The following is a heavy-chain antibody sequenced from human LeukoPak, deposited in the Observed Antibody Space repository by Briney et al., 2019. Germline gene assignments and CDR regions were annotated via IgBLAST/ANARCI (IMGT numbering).Heavy chain of an antibody. Sequence: PSETLSLTCTVSGGSISSYYWSWIRQPPGKGLEWIGYSSYSGTTNYNPSLKSRVTISVDTSKNQFSLKLSSVTAADTAVYYCARHNCGGDCYSGWLDPWGQGTLVTVSS. J-gene: IGHJ5*02. CDR2: SSYSGTT. CDR3: ARHNCGGDCYSGWLDP. V-gene: IGHV4-59*08. CDR1: GGSISSYY. D-gene: IGHD2-21*02.